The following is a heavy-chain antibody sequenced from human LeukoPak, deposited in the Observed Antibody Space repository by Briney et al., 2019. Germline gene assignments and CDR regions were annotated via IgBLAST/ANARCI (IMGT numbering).Heavy chain of an antibody. Sequence: GGSLRLSCAASGFTFSSYWMSWVRQAPGKGLEGVANIKQDGSEKYYVDSVKGRFTIPRDNAKNSLYLQMNSLRAEDTAVYYCARDGGDLWCGESRGYYFDYWGQGTLVTVSS. CDR3: ARDGGDLWCGESRGYYFDY. J-gene: IGHJ4*02. CDR2: IKQDGSEK. V-gene: IGHV3-7*03. D-gene: IGHD3-10*01. CDR1: GFTFSSYW.